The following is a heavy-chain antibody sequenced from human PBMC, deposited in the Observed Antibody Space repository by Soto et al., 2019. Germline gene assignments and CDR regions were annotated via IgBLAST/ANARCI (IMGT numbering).Heavy chain of an antibody. CDR1: GYTFTGYY. D-gene: IGHD5-12*01. J-gene: IGHJ4*02. CDR2: INPNSGGT. Sequence: ASVKVSCTASGYTFTGYYVHWMRQAPGQGLEWIAWINPNSGGTNYAQMFQGRVTMTRHTSISTAYMELSRLRSDETAVYYCARVGIVATIPSWFAGEYYFDYWRQGTLVTVSS. V-gene: IGHV1-2*02. CDR3: ARVGIVATIPSWFAGEYYFDY.